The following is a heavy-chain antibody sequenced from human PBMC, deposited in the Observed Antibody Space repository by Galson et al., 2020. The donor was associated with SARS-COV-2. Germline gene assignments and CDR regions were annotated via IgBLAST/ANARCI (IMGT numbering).Heavy chain of an antibody. D-gene: IGHD2-2*02. V-gene: IGHV3-11*05. Sequence: KIGESLKISCAASGFTFSDYYMSWIRQAPGKGLEWVSYISSSSSYTNYADYVKGRFTISRDNAKNSLYLQMNSLRAEDTAVYYCARVERGYCSSTSCYIPGYYYYMDVWGKGTTVTVSS. CDR3: ARVERGYCSSTSCYIPGYYYYMDV. CDR1: GFTFSDYY. CDR2: ISSSSSYT. J-gene: IGHJ6*03.